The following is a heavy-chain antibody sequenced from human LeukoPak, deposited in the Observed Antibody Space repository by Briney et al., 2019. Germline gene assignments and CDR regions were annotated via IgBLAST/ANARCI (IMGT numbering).Heavy chain of an antibody. J-gene: IGHJ4*02. V-gene: IGHV3-7*01. Sequence: GGSLRLSCAASGFTFSSYSMNWVRQAPGKGLEWVANIKQDGGEKYYVDSVKGRFTISRDNAKNSLYLQMNSLRAEDTAVYYCARVSTTRGRGFDYWGQGTLVTVSS. CDR3: ARVSTTRGRGFDY. D-gene: IGHD1-7*01. CDR1: GFTFSSYS. CDR2: IKQDGGEK.